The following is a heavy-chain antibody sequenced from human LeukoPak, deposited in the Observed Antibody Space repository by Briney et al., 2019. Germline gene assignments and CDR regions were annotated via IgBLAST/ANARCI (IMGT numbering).Heavy chain of an antibody. J-gene: IGHJ4*02. CDR1: GGTFSSYA. CDR3: AGTYDSRNGYFDY. Sequence: ASVKVSCKASGGTFSSYAISWVRQAPGQGLEWMGGIIPIFGTANYAQKFQGRVTITADESTSTAYMELSSLRSEDTAVYYCAGTYDSRNGYFDYWGQGTLVTVSS. CDR2: IIPIFGTA. D-gene: IGHD3-22*01. V-gene: IGHV1-69*01.